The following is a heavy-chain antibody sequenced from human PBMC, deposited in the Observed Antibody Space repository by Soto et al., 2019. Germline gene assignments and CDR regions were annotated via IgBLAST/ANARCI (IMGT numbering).Heavy chain of an antibody. V-gene: IGHV3-23*01. J-gene: IGHJ4*02. CDR2: ISGSGDST. Sequence: EVQLLESGGGLVQPGGSLRLSCAASGYTFSSYAINWVRQAPGKGLEWVSAISGSGDSTYYADSGKGRFTLARDHSKNTLYLQMNGLRAEDPAVYYGAKRELTGGWGQGTLVTVAS. D-gene: IGHD1-26*01. CDR3: AKRELTGG. CDR1: GYTFSSYA.